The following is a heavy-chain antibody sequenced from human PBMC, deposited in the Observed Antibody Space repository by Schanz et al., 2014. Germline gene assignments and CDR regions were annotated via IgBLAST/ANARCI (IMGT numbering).Heavy chain of an antibody. CDR3: ARPSDSSWYMDV. V-gene: IGHV3-33*01. D-gene: IGHD2-21*02. Sequence: QGQLVESGGGVVQPGRSLRLSCAASGFTFSSYGMHWVRQAPGRGLEWVANIGYDGSEKYYVDSVKGRFTISRDNSKDTLYLQMSGLTPEDTAVYYCARPSDSSWYMDVWGKGTTVTVSS. CDR2: IGYDGSEK. J-gene: IGHJ6*03. CDR1: GFTFSSYG.